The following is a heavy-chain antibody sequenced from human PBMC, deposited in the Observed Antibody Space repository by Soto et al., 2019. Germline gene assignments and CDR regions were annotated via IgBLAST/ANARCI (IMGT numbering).Heavy chain of an antibody. CDR2: IWYDGSNK. Sequence: QVQLVESGGGVVQPGRSLRLSCAASGFTFSSYGMHWVRQAPGKGLEWVAVIWYDGSNKYYADSVKGRFTISRDNSKKPLYSHITRLGAEDTAVDYCARDNAGRQGRGDSYGYSDYWGRGTLVTVSS. CDR3: ARDNAGRQGRGDSYGYSDY. D-gene: IGHD5-18*01. V-gene: IGHV3-33*01. J-gene: IGHJ4*02. CDR1: GFTFSSYG.